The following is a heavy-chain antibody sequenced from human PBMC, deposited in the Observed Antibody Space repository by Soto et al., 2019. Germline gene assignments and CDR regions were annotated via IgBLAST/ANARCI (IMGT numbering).Heavy chain of an antibody. CDR1: GFTFSSYA. V-gene: IGHV3-30-3*01. CDR3: ARGFGGYSYGPMGFDY. Sequence: GGSLRLSCAASGFTFSSYAMHWVRQAPGKGLEWVAVISYDGSNKYYADSVKGRFTISRDNSKNTLYLQMNSLRAEDTAVYYCARGFGGYSYGPMGFDYWGQGTLVTVSS. D-gene: IGHD5-18*01. J-gene: IGHJ4*02. CDR2: ISYDGSNK.